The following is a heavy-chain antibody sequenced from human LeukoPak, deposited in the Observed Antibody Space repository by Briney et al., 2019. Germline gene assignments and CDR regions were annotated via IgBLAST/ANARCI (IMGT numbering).Heavy chain of an antibody. Sequence: ASVTVSCKASGYTFTSYDINWVRQATGQGLEWMGWMNPNSGNTGYAQKFQGRGTINRNTSISTAYMELSSLRSEDTAVYYCARRGIRCNAFDIWGQGTMVTVSS. CDR2: MNPNSGNT. V-gene: IGHV1-8*03. J-gene: IGHJ3*02. CDR1: GYTFTSYD. CDR3: ARRGIRCNAFDI. D-gene: IGHD4-17*01.